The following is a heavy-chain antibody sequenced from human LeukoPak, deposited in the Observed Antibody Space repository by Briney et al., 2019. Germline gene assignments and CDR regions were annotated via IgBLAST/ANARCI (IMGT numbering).Heavy chain of an antibody. J-gene: IGHJ3*02. Sequence: ASVKVSCKASGYTFTSYDINWVRHATGQGLEWMGWMNPNSGNTGYAQKFQGRVTMTRNTSISTAYMELSSLRSEDTAVYYCARGAPYDWDDAFDIWGQGTMVTVSS. CDR3: ARGAPYDWDDAFDI. D-gene: IGHD3-9*01. V-gene: IGHV1-8*01. CDR2: MNPNSGNT. CDR1: GYTFTSYD.